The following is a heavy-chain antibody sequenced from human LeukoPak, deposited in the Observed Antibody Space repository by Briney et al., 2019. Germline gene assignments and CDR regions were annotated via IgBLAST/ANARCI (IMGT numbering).Heavy chain of an antibody. CDR3: AREDYSFGFDI. CDR1: GFTFSSYS. D-gene: IGHD2-15*01. V-gene: IGHV3-21*01. CDR2: ISSSSSYI. J-gene: IGHJ3*02. Sequence: GGSLRLSCAASGFTFSSYSMNWVCQAPGKGLEWVSSISSSSSYIYYADSVKGRFTISRDNAKNSLYLQMNSLRAEDTAVYYCAREDYSFGFDIWGQGTMVTVSS.